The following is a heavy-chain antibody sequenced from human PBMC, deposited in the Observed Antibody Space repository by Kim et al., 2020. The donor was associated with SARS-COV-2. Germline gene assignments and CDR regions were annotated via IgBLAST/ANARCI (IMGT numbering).Heavy chain of an antibody. J-gene: IGHJ4*02. V-gene: IGHV3-48*02. CDR2: SNI. D-gene: IGHD3-16*01. CDR3: ARVRGGANDY. Sequence: SNIYYEDSVKGRFTISRDNAKNSLYLQMNSLRDEDTAVYYCARVRGGANDYWGQGTLVTVSS.